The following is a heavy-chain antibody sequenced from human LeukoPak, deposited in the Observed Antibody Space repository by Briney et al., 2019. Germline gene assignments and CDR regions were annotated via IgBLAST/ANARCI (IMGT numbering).Heavy chain of an antibody. V-gene: IGHV4-34*01. Sequence: PSETLSLTCAVYGGSFSGYYWSWIRQPPGKGLEWIGEINHSGSTNYNPSLKSRVTISVDTSKNQFSLKLSSVTAADTAVYYCARALYDSSGYYSYYYYYYMDVWGKGTTVTVSS. CDR3: ARALYDSSGYYSYYYYYYMDV. CDR1: GGSFSGYY. J-gene: IGHJ6*03. D-gene: IGHD3-22*01. CDR2: INHSGST.